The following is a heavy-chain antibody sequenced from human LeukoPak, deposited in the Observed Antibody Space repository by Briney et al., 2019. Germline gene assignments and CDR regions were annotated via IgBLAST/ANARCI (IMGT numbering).Heavy chain of an antibody. V-gene: IGHV3-9*03. D-gene: IGHD7-27*01. CDR2: ISWNSGNI. J-gene: IGHJ4*02. Sequence: GRSLRLSCAASGFTFDDYAMHWVRQAPGKGLEWVSGISWNSGNIGYADSVKGRFTISRDNAKNSLYLQMNSLRAEDMALYYCATLTGEDYWGQGTLVTVSS. CDR1: GFTFDDYA. CDR3: ATLTGEDY.